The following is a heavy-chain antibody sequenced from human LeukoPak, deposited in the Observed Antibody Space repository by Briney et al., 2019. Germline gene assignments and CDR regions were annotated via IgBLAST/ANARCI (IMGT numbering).Heavy chain of an antibody. Sequence: PSETLSLTCNVSGDSITATNYYWACVRQPPGKGLEWIASVFYGGATYSNPSLKSRVINSMDTSRKQLSLRLSSVTATGTAIYYCARRSRLYRHETTGYPDSWGQGTLVTVSS. V-gene: IGHV4-39*01. J-gene: IGHJ4*02. CDR1: GDSITATNYY. CDR2: VFYGGAT. D-gene: IGHD3-9*01. CDR3: ARRSRLYRHETTGYPDS.